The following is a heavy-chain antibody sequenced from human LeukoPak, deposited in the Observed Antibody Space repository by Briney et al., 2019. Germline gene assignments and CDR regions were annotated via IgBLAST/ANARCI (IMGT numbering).Heavy chain of an antibody. CDR3: AKGGYYYDSSGYYYVTRPGDYYYMDV. Sequence: PGGSLRLSCAASGFTFSSYGMHWVRQAPGKGLEWVAFIRYDGSNKYYADSVKGRFTISRDNSKNTLYLQMNSLRAEDTAVYYCAKGGYYYDSSGYYYVTRPGDYYYMDVWGKGTTVTVSS. CDR2: IRYDGSNK. J-gene: IGHJ6*03. V-gene: IGHV3-30*02. CDR1: GFTFSSYG. D-gene: IGHD3-22*01.